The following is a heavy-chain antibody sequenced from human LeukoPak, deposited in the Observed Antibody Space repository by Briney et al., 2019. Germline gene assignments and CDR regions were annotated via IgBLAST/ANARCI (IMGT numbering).Heavy chain of an antibody. CDR3: ARDLTYYYTGGAFDI. J-gene: IGHJ3*02. Sequence: ASVKVSCKAFGYTFTSNYMHWVRQAPGQGPEWMGVISPSGGSTTYTQKFQGRVTLTRDMSTSTVYMELSSLRSEDTAVYYCARDLTYYYTGGAFDIWGQGTMVTVSS. CDR2: ISPSGGST. D-gene: IGHD3-10*01. V-gene: IGHV1-46*01. CDR1: GYTFTSNY.